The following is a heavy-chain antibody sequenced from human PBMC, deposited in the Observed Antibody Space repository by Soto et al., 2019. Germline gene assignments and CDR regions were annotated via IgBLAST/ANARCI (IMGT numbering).Heavy chain of an antibody. CDR3: ARVLPKRYWSGGSCFEGGFEP. V-gene: IGHV1-69*01. J-gene: IGHJ5*02. D-gene: IGHD2-15*01. CDR1: GGTFSSYA. CDR2: IIPIFGTA. Sequence: QVQLVQSGAEVKKPGSSVKVSCKASGGTFSSYAISWVRQAPGQGLEWMGGIIPIFGTATYAQKFQGRVTITADESTRTAQLELSSLRSEDTAVYYCARVLPKRYWSGGSCFEGGFEPWGQGPLVTASS.